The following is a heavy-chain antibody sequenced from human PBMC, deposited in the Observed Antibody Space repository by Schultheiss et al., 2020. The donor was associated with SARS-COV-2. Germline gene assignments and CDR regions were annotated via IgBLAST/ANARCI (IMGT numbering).Heavy chain of an antibody. CDR1: GLTFSHAW. Sequence: GGSLRLSCAASGLTFSHAWMSWVRQSPGKGLEWVGRIKSKADGGTTDYAAPVKGRFTLSRDDSKNTLYLQMNSLKTEDTAVYYCARDLGPCSSTSCHAGLGWGQGTLVTVSS. V-gene: IGHV3-15*01. J-gene: IGHJ4*02. CDR2: IKSKADGGTT. CDR3: ARDLGPCSSTSCHAGLG. D-gene: IGHD2-2*01.